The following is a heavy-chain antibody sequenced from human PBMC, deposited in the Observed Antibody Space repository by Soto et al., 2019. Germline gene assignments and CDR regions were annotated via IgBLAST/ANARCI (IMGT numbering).Heavy chain of an antibody. CDR3: AREGSYSAYNFAHGIQLWSFDF. CDR1: GGSINTFY. Sequence: TLSLTCTVSGGSINTFYWSWVRQPAGKGLEWIGRIFPSGSTSFNPSLESRVAMSVDTSKNHFSLNLSSVTAADMAVYYCAREGSYSAYNFAHGIQLWSFDFWGQGALVTVS. D-gene: IGHD5-12*01. CDR2: IFPSGST. V-gene: IGHV4-4*07. J-gene: IGHJ4*02.